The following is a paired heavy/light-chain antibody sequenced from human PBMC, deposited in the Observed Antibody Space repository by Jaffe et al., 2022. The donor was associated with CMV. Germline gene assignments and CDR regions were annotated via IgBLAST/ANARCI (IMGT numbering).Heavy chain of an antibody. V-gene: IGHV3-74*01. CDR3: VRDDYDFWSDYQNYFDL. CDR2: INRDGSSL. CDR1: GFPFSSYW. J-gene: IGHJ4*02. Sequence: EVQMVESGGGLVQPGGSLRLSCAASGFPFSSYWMNWVRQVPGKGLMWVARINRDGSSLSYADYVKGRFTIARDNAKDTLYLQMNDLKAEDTAVYYCVRDDYDFWSDYQNYFDLWGQGTLVTVSS. D-gene: IGHD3-3*01.
Light chain of an antibody. CDR3: NSRDRSGNHVA. J-gene: IGLJ2*01. Sequence: SSELTQDPAVSVALGQTVRITCQGDSLRKNYITWYQQRPGQAPVLVMNGRNNRPSGIPDRFSGSSSGNTASLTITGAQAEDEADYYCNSRDRSGNHVAFGGGTELTVL. CDR2: GRN. CDR1: SLRKNY. V-gene: IGLV3-19*01.